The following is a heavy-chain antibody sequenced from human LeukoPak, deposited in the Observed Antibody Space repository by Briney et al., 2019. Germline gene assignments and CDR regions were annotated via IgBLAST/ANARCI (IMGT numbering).Heavy chain of an antibody. CDR2: IYSGGST. CDR3: ARDYGGNYWYFDL. D-gene: IGHD4-23*01. Sequence: GGSLRLSCAASGFTVSSNYMSWVRQAPGKGLEWVSVIYSGGSTYYADSVKGRFTISRDNSKNTLYLQMNSLRAEDTAVYYCARDYGGNYWYFDLWGRGTLVTVSS. CDR1: GFTVSSNY. V-gene: IGHV3-53*01. J-gene: IGHJ2*01.